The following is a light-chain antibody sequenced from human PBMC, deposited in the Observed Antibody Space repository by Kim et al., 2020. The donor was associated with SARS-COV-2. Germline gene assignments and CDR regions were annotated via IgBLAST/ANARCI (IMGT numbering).Light chain of an antibody. Sequence: GQKVSISCSGRSSNSEDNHVSCDQQLPGTSPTPLIYDDHQQPSGIPERFSASKSGTSATLGITGLQPEDEADYYCAAWDSSLSAVLFGGGTQLTVL. CDR1: SSNSEDNH. CDR3: AAWDSSLSAVL. V-gene: IGLV1-51*01. J-gene: IGLJ3*02. CDR2: DDH.